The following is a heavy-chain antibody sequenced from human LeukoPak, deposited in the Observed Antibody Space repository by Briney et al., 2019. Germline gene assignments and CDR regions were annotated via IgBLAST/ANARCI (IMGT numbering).Heavy chain of an antibody. Sequence: SVKVSCKASGFSFTRSAMQWVRQARGQRLEWIGWIVVGSGNTNYAQKFQERVTITRDMSTSTAYMELSSLRSEDTAVYYCAAKFGDFDYWGQGTPVTVSS. D-gene: IGHD3-10*01. CDR2: IVVGSGNT. CDR3: AAKFGDFDY. V-gene: IGHV1-58*02. J-gene: IGHJ4*02. CDR1: GFSFTRSA.